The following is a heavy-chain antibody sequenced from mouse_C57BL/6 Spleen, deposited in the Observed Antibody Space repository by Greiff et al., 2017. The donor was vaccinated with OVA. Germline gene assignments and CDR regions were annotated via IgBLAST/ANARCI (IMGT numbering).Heavy chain of an antibody. J-gene: IGHJ3*01. CDR1: GYTFTSYW. Sequence: QVQLQQPGAELVKPGASVKLSCKASGYTFTSYWMHWVKQRPGQGLEWIGMIHPNSGSTNYNEKFKSKATLTVDKSSSTAYMQLSSLTSEDAAVYYCARSKEAWFAYWGQGTLVTVSA. CDR3: ARSKEAWFAY. V-gene: IGHV1-64*01. CDR2: IHPNSGST.